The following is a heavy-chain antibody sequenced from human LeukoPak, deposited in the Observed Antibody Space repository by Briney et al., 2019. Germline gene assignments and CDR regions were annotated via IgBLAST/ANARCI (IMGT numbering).Heavy chain of an antibody. CDR2: MYNRGST. CDR1: GDSISNYY. Sequence: SETLSLTCTVSGDSISNYYWSWIRQSPGKKLEWIGYMYNRGSTIYNPSLKSRVTISTDTSKNQFSLRLTSVTAADTAVYYCARAEKAMTGTLDYWGQGTLITVSS. CDR3: ARAEKAMTGTLDY. V-gene: IGHV4-59*01. D-gene: IGHD3-9*01. J-gene: IGHJ4*02.